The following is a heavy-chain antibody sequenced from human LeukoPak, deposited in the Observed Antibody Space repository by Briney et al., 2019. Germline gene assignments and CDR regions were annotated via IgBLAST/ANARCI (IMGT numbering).Heavy chain of an antibody. CDR1: GFTFSYYG. CDR3: AKDTGARFLEWSHAFDI. V-gene: IGHV3-23*01. CDR2: FGHNGGIT. D-gene: IGHD3-3*01. Sequence: PGGSLRLSCAASGFTFSYYGMSWVRQAPGKGLEWVSGFGHNGGITYAESVKGRFTISRDNSKNSLYLQMNSLRAEDMAVYYCAKDTGARFLEWSHAFDIWGQGTMVTVSS. J-gene: IGHJ3*02.